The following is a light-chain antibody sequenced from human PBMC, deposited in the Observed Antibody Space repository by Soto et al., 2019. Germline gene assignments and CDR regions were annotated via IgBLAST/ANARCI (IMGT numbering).Light chain of an antibody. V-gene: IGKV3-11*01. CDR3: QQRSNWLIT. CDR2: DAS. Sequence: EIVLTQSPATLSLSPGERATLSCRASQRVSSYLAWYQQKPGQAPRLLIYDASNRATGIPARFSGSGSGTDFTITISSLELEDFVVYYCQQRSNWLITFGQGTRLEIK. CDR1: QRVSSY. J-gene: IGKJ5*01.